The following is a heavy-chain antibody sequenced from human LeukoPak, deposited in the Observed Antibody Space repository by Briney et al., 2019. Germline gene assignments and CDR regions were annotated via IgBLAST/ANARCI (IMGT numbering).Heavy chain of an antibody. J-gene: IGHJ5*02. CDR1: GGSVSSGSYY. D-gene: IGHD3-22*01. Sequence: SETLSLTCTVSGGSVSSGSYYWSWIRQPPGKGLEWIGYIYYSGSTNYNPSLKSRVTISVDTSKSQFSLKLSSVTAADTAVYYCAGQVINWFDPWGQGTLVTVSS. V-gene: IGHV4-61*01. CDR2: IYYSGST. CDR3: AGQVINWFDP.